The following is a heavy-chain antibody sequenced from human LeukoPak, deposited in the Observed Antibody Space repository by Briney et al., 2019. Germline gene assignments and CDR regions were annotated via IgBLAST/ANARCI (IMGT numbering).Heavy chain of an antibody. D-gene: IGHD1-26*01. CDR3: ARGGRGSYQDY. CDR2: INHSGST. V-gene: IGHV4-34*01. CDR1: GGSFSGYY. Sequence: PSETLCLTCAVYGGSFSGYYWSWIRQPPGKGLEWIGEINHSGSTNYNPSLKSRVTISVDTSKNQFSLKLSSVTAADTAVYYCARGGRGSYQDYWGQGTLVTVSS. J-gene: IGHJ4*02.